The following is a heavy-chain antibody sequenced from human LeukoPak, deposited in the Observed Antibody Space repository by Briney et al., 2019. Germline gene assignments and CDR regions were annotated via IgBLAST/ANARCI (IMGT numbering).Heavy chain of an antibody. Sequence: SETLSLTSTVSGGSISSYYWSWIRQPPGKGLEWIGYIYYSGSTNYNPSLKSRVTISVDTSKNQFSLKLSSVTAADTAVYYCARDRSLAFDIWGQGTMVTVSS. CDR3: ARDRSLAFDI. CDR1: GGSISSYY. J-gene: IGHJ3*02. CDR2: IYYSGST. V-gene: IGHV4-59*01.